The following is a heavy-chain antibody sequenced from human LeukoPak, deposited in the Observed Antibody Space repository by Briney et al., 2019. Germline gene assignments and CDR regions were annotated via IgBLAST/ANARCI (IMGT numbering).Heavy chain of an antibody. J-gene: IGHJ4*02. CDR3: ARELTGRFDY. CDR2: ISCSGSNI. Sequence: PGGSVRLSRAASGFTYSSYGMSGVRQARGKGREGVSYISCSGSNIYYADTLRGRFTFHRHNAKHSLSVHVNSQRDGDTAGHYCARELTGRFDYWGQGTLVTVSS. CDR1: GFTYSSYG. D-gene: IGHD1-14*01. V-gene: IGHV3-48*02.